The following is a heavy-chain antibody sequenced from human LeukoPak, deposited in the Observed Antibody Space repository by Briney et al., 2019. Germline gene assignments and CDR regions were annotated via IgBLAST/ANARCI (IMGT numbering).Heavy chain of an antibody. CDR2: ISSSSSTI. J-gene: IGHJ4*02. V-gene: IGHV3-48*02. CDR3: ARDRSYGHNPFDY. CDR1: GFIFSSYS. Sequence: PGGSLRLSCAASGFIFSSYSMNWVRQAPGKGLEWGSYISSSSSTIYYADHVKGRFTISRDNAKNSLYLQMNSLRDEDTPVYYCARDRSYGHNPFDYWGQGTLVTVSS. D-gene: IGHD5-18*01.